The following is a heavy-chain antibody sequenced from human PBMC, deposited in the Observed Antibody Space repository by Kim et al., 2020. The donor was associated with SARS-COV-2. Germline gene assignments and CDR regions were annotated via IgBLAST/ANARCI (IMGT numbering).Heavy chain of an antibody. CDR2: INHSGST. Sequence: SETLSLTCAVYGGSFSGYYWSWIRQPPGKGLEWIGEINHSGSTNYNPSLKSRVTISVDTSKNQFSLKLSSVTAADTAVYYCARGPWYYGSGSSPNYYYGMDVWGQGTTGTDAS. CDR1: GGSFSGYY. D-gene: IGHD3-10*01. J-gene: IGHJ6*02. CDR3: ARGPWYYGSGSSPNYYYGMDV. V-gene: IGHV4-34*01.